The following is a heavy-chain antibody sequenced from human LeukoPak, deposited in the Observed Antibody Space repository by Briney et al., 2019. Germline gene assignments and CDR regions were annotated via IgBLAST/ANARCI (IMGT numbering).Heavy chain of an antibody. J-gene: IGHJ6*02. V-gene: IGHV3-74*01. CDR2: INSDVSST. Sequence: GPSLRLSCAASGFTFTIYWMHCVRQAPGKGLVWLSCINSDVSSTTYADSVTGRFSISTANAKNTLYLQMNRQRAADTAVYYCERDQNGMVVWGQGTTVTVSS. CDR3: ERDQNGMVV. CDR1: GFTFTIYW.